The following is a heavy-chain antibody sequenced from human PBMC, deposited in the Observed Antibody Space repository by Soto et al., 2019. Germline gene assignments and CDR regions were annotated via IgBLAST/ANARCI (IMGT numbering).Heavy chain of an antibody. CDR3: VRGDKGGFDL. V-gene: IGHV3-33*01. J-gene: IGHJ3*01. D-gene: IGHD2-21*02. CDR2: TWNDGSNK. CDR1: GFTFSTYG. Sequence: GGSLRLSCVASGFTFSTYGMHWVRQAPGKGLEWVAMTWNDGSNKYYTDSMKDRFTISRDNSKNTLYLQMNSLRDEDSAVYYCVRGDKGGFDLWGQGTTVTVSS.